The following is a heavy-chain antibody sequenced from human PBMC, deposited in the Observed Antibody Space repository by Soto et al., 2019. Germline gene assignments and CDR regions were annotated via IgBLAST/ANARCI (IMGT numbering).Heavy chain of an antibody. J-gene: IGHJ6*02. CDR2: MLYSGLT. D-gene: IGHD2-15*01. V-gene: IGHV4-39*01. CDR1: GYSVSSSDYY. Sequence: SETLSLTCGVSGYSVSSSDYYWAWIRQPPGKGLEWIGSMLYSGLTYYNPSLKSRVTLSVDTSKNQFSVRLNSVTAPDTAVYYCAPLTVSLSGPYGIHVWGQGTTVTVSS. CDR3: APLTVSLSGPYGIHV.